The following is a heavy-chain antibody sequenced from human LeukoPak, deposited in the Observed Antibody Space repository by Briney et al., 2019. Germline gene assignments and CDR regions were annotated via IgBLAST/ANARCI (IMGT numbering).Heavy chain of an antibody. CDR2: IYYSGST. Sequence: SETLSLTCTVSGGSISSSSYYWGWIRQPPGRGLGWIGSIYYSGSTYYNPSLKSRVTISVNTSKNQFSLKLSSVAAGDQGVYYCXXXGLXGFPTQGGAFDIWGQGTMVTVXS. CDR1: GGSISSSSYY. CDR3: XXXGLXGFPTQGGAFDI. V-gene: IGHV4-39*01. J-gene: IGHJ3*02. D-gene: IGHD3-10*01.